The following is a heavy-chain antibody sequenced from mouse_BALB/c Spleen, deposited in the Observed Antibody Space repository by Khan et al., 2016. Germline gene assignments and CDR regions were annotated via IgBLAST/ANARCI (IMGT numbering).Heavy chain of an antibody. J-gene: IGHJ4*01. D-gene: IGHD1-1*01. Sequence: EVQLQESGPSLVKLSQTLSLTCSVTGDSITSGYCNWIRKFPGNKLEYMGYISHSGSTYYNPSLKSRISITRDTSKNQHYLQLNSVTTEDTATYYCAGYGGSTGVRGMDYWGGGTSGTVSS. CDR1: GDSITSGY. CDR3: AGYGGSTGVRGMDY. V-gene: IGHV3-8*02. CDR2: ISHSGST.